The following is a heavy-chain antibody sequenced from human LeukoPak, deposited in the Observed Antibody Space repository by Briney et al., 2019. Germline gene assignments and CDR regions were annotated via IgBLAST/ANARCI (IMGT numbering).Heavy chain of an antibody. CDR1: GFTFSSYW. Sequence: GGSLRLSCAVSGFTFSSYWMSWVRQAPGNGPEWVSYISSSGSTIYYADSVKGRFTISRDNAKNSLYLQMNSLRAEDTAVYYCARDYGGSSPFDYWGQGTLVTVSS. D-gene: IGHD4-23*01. V-gene: IGHV3-48*03. CDR2: ISSSGSTI. CDR3: ARDYGGSSPFDY. J-gene: IGHJ4*02.